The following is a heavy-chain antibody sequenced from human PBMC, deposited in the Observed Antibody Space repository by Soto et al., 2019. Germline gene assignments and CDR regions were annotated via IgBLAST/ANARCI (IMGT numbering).Heavy chain of an antibody. J-gene: IGHJ4*02. CDR1: GGSISSGGYY. Sequence: SETLSLTCTVSGGSISSGGYYWSWIRQHPGKGLEWIGYIYYSGSTYYNPSLKSRVTISVDTSKNQFSLKLSSVTAADTAVYYCATHGGPKYYYGSGSYLPDYWGQGTLVTVPQ. V-gene: IGHV4-31*03. CDR3: ATHGGPKYYYGSGSYLPDY. D-gene: IGHD3-10*01. CDR2: IYYSGST.